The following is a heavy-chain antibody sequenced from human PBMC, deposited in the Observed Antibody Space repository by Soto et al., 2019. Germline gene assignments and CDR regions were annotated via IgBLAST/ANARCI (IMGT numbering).Heavy chain of an antibody. J-gene: IGHJ4*02. CDR2: IYYSGST. D-gene: IGHD4-17*01. Sequence: QVQLQESGPGLVKPSETLSLTCTVSGGSISSYYWSWIRQPPGKGLEWIGYIYYSGSTNYNPSLXSXGXIXXDKSKNQFSLKLSSVTAADTAVYYCARRYGDQFDYWGQGTLVTVSS. CDR3: ARRYGDQFDY. CDR1: GGSISSYY. V-gene: IGHV4-59*01.